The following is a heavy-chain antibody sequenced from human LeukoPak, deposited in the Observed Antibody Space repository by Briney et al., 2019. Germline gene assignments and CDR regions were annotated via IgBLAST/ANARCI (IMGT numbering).Heavy chain of an antibody. CDR3: ARDRRNCSSTSCYGVYGMDV. J-gene: IGHJ6*02. V-gene: IGHV1-2*06. CDR1: GYTFTGYY. D-gene: IGHD2-2*01. CDR2: INPNSGGT. Sequence: GASVKVSCKASGYTFTGYYMHWVRQAPGQGLEWMGRINPNSGGTNYAQKFQGRVTMTRDTSISTAYMELSRLRSDDTAVYYCARDRRNCSSTSCYGVYGMDVWGQGTTVTVSS.